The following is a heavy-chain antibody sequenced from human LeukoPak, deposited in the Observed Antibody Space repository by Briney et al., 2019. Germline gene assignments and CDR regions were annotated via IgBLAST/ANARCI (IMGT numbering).Heavy chain of an antibody. D-gene: IGHD3-10*01. CDR1: GFTFSSYG. J-gene: IGHJ5*02. CDR3: ARGTDGSAPGDP. CDR2: IWYDGSNK. Sequence: PGGSLRLSCAASGFTFSSYGMHWVRQAPGKGLEWVAVIWYDGSNKYYADSVKGRFTISRDNSKNTLYLQMNSLRAEDTAVYYCARGTDGSAPGDPWGQGTLVTVSS. V-gene: IGHV3-30*19.